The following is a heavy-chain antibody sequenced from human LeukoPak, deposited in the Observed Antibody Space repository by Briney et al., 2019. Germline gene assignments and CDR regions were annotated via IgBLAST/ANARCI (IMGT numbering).Heavy chain of an antibody. Sequence: GGSLRLSCAASGFTFNEFGVHWVRQAPGQGLEWVALIWYDGSNKYYADSVKGRFTIPRDNSKNTVYLQMNSLRVEDTALYYCARDRPTGSYYSIDYWGQGTLATVSS. CDR2: IWYDGSNK. J-gene: IGHJ4*02. V-gene: IGHV3-33*01. CDR3: ARDRPTGSYYSIDY. CDR1: GFTFNEFG. D-gene: IGHD1-26*01.